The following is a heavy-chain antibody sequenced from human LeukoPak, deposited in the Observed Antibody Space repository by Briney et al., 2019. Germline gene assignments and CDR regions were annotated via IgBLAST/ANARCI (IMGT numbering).Heavy chain of an antibody. Sequence: SETLSLTCAVYGGSFSGYYWSWIRQPPGKGLEWIGEINHSGSTNYNPSLKSRATISVDTSKNQFSLKLSSVTAADTAVYYFARAHGWRSFSLANWFDLWGQGTLVTVSS. J-gene: IGHJ5*01. V-gene: IGHV4-34*01. CDR1: GGSFSGYY. D-gene: IGHD3-10*01. CDR3: ARAHGWRSFSLANWFDL. CDR2: INHSGST.